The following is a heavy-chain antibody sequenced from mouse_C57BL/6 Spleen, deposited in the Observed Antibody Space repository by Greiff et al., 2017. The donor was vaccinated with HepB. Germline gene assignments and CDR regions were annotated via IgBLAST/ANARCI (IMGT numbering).Heavy chain of an antibody. J-gene: IGHJ1*03. D-gene: IGHD1-1*01. CDR3: ASIITTVVATRGYFDV. V-gene: IGHV5-6*01. Sequence: EVMLVESGGDLVKPGGSLKLSCAASGFTFSSYGMSWVRQTPDKRLEWVATISSGGSYTYYPDSVKGRFTISRDNAKNTLYLQMSSLKSEDTAMYYCASIITTVVATRGYFDVWGTGTTVTVSS. CDR1: GFTFSSYG. CDR2: ISSGGSYT.